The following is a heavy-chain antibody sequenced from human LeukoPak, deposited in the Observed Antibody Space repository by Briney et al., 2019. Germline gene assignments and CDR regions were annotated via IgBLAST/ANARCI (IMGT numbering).Heavy chain of an antibody. CDR1: GFTFSSYS. Sequence: GGSLRLSCAASGFTFSSYSMNWVRQAPGKGLEWVSSISSSSSYIYYADSVKGRFTISRDNAKNSLYLQMNSLRAEDPAVYYCAKYLKWIAGAGIYGFGMEVWGQGTTVTVSS. V-gene: IGHV3-21*01. CDR3: AKYLKWIAGAGIYGFGMEV. D-gene: IGHD6-19*01. CDR2: ISSSSSYI. J-gene: IGHJ6*02.